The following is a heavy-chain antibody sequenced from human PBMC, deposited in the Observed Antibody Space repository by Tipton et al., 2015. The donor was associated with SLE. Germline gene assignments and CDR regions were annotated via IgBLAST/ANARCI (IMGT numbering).Heavy chain of an antibody. Sequence: SLRLSCVVSGFTLRAYGMHWVRQAPGKGLEWVAFIWYDGTKKYYADSVKGRFTISRDTAKNSLYLQMNSLKAEDTAVYYCARKVSGTTHFDYWGQGTLVTVSS. V-gene: IGHV3-33*03. D-gene: IGHD1-7*01. J-gene: IGHJ4*02. CDR3: ARKVSGTTHFDY. CDR2: IWYDGTKK. CDR1: GFTLRAYG.